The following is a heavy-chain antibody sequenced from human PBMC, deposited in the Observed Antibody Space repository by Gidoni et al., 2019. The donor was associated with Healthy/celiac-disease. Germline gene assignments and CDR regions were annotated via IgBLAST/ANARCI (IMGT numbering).Heavy chain of an antibody. CDR1: GFTFSSYG. CDR3: AKDQDKSSYYYYGMDV. Sequence: QVQLVESGGGVVQPGRSLRPSCAASGFTFSSYGMHWVRQAPGKGLEWVAVISYDGSNKYYADSVKGRFTISRDNSKNTLYLQMNSLRAEDTAVYYCAKDQDKSSYYYYGMDVWGQGTTVTVSS. CDR2: ISYDGSNK. V-gene: IGHV3-30*18. J-gene: IGHJ6*02.